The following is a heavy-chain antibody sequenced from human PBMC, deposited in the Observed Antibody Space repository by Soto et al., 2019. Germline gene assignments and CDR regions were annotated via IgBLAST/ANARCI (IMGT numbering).Heavy chain of an antibody. CDR3: ARALPSDYGREIFYYYGMDV. CDR2: MNPNSGKA. V-gene: IGHV1-8*01. D-gene: IGHD4-17*01. Sequence: QVQLVQSGAEVKKPGASVKVSCQASRYSFTTYDINWVRQATGQGLEWLGWMNPNSGKAGYAQKFQGRVTMTRNTPISTAYMEVSSLTSEDTAVYYCARALPSDYGREIFYYYGMDVWGQGTSVIVSS. CDR1: RYSFTTYD. J-gene: IGHJ6*02.